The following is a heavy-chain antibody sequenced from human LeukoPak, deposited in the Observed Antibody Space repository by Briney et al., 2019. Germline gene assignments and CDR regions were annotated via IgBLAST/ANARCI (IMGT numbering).Heavy chain of an antibody. J-gene: IGHJ4*02. CDR3: AGGGYCSRASCFAPLFAF. V-gene: IGHV4-59*08. Sequence: PSETLSLTCTVPGGSISGYYWSRIRGSPRRGLGWIAYIYYSGTTTYNPPLKSRASMPVATSKSKSSRNLNSATGAHTARSYFAGGGYCSRASCFAPLFAFGGQGALVTVSS. CDR2: IYYSGTT. CDR1: GGSISGYY. D-gene: IGHD2-2*01.